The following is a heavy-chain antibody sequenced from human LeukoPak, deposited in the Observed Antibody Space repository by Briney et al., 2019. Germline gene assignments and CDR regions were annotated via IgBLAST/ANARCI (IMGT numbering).Heavy chain of an antibody. CDR3: ASRRPGSRPIDY. CDR1: GGSFSGYY. Sequence: SETLSLTCAVYGGSFSGYYWSWIRQPPGKGLEWIGEINHSGSTNYNPSLKSRVTISVDTSKNQFSLKLSSVTAADTAVYYCASRRPGSRPIDYWGQGTLVTVSS. CDR2: INHSGST. J-gene: IGHJ4*02. V-gene: IGHV4-34*01. D-gene: IGHD3-10*01.